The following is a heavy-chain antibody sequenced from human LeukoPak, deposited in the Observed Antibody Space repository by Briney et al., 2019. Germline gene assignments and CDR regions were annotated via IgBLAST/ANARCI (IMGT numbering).Heavy chain of an antibody. CDR1: GGSISSGSYY. CDR2: INHSGST. CDR3: ARRWAYYYDSSGYYLDY. D-gene: IGHD3-22*01. V-gene: IGHV4-39*07. Sequence: SETLSLTCTVSGGSISSGSYYWSWIRQPPGKGLEWIGEINHSGSTNYNPSLKSRVTISVDTSKNQFSLKLSSVTAADTAVYYCARRWAYYYDSSGYYLDYWGQGTLVTVSS. J-gene: IGHJ4*02.